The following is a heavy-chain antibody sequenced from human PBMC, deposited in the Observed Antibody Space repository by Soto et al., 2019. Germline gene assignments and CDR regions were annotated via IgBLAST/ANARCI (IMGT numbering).Heavy chain of an antibody. CDR2: IYYSGST. J-gene: IGHJ2*01. V-gene: IGHV4-39*07. CDR3: ARGVLRYFDRPLFRGSWYFDL. CDR1: GDSISSISYY. Sequence: SETLSLTCTVSGDSISSISYYWSWIRQPPGKGLEWIGSIYYSGSTHYNPSLKSRVTISVDTSKNQFSLKLSSVTAADTAVYYCARGVLRYFDRPLFRGSWYFDLWGRGTLVTVSS. D-gene: IGHD3-9*01.